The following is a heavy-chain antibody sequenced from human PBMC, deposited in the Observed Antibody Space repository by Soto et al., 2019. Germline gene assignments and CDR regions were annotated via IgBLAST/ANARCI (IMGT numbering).Heavy chain of an antibody. Sequence: SETLSPTCTVSGGSISGYYWSWIRQPPGTGLEWFGEINHSGSTNYNPSLKSRVTISVDTSKNQFSLKLSSVTAADTAVYYGARERLLDIVATINGGPNWFDPWGQGTLVTVSS. J-gene: IGHJ5*02. CDR1: GGSISGYY. V-gene: IGHV4-34*01. D-gene: IGHD5-12*01. CDR3: ARERLLDIVATINGGPNWFDP. CDR2: INHSGST.